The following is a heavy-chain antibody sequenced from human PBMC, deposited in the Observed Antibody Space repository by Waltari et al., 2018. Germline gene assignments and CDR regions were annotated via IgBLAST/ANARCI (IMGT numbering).Heavy chain of an antibody. V-gene: IGHV1-69*08. J-gene: IGHJ4*02. D-gene: IGHD3-9*01. CDR3: ARDYTVGILTD. CDR2: IIPILGIT. CDR1: GGTFSSYT. Sequence: QVQLVQSGAEVKKPGSSVKVSCKASGGTFSSYTISWVRQAPGQGLEWMGRIIPILGITNYAQKFQGRVTITADKSTSTAYMELSSLRSEDTAVYYCARDYTVGILTDWGQGTLVTVSS.